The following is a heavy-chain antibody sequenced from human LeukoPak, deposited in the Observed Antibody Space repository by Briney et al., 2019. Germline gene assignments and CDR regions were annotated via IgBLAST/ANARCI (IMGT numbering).Heavy chain of an antibody. V-gene: IGHV4-39*07. CDR2: IYKAGNT. D-gene: IGHD5-12*01. Sequence: PSETLSLTCTVSGGSISSTTYYWAWIRQPPGKGLEWIGSIYKAGNTNYSPSLKSRVTRSVDTSKNQFSLKLSSVTAADPAVYYCAREMNSGYAWGYWGQGTLVTVSS. CDR1: GGSISSTTYY. J-gene: IGHJ4*02. CDR3: AREMNSGYAWGY.